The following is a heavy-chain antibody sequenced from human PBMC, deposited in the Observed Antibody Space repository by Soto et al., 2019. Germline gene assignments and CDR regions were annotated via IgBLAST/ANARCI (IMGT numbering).Heavy chain of an antibody. CDR2: INHSGST. CDR1: GGSFSGYY. CDR3: ARGGRKWLLRYFDY. D-gene: IGHD3-22*01. J-gene: IGHJ4*02. Sequence: SETLSLTCAVYGGSFSGYYWSWIRQPPGKGLEWIGEINHSGSTNYNPSLKSRVTISVDTSKNQFSLKLSSVTAADTAVYYCARGGRKWLLRYFDYWGQGTLVTVSS. V-gene: IGHV4-34*01.